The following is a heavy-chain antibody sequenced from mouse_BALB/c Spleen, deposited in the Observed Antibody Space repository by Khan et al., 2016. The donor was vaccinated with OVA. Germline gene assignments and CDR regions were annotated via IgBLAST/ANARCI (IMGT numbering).Heavy chain of an antibody. Sequence: QVQLQQSGPEMVKPGASLKVSCKASGYTFTDYVIGWMKQRPRQGLEWIGDIFPGSDTPYYNEKFKDKATLTADKSSNTAYMQLSSLTSEDSSFYFCARGGYSVFAYWGQGPLVTVSA. V-gene: IGHV1-77*01. CDR3: ARGGYSVFAY. CDR1: GYTFTDYV. CDR2: IFPGSDTP. J-gene: IGHJ3*01. D-gene: IGHD2-14*01.